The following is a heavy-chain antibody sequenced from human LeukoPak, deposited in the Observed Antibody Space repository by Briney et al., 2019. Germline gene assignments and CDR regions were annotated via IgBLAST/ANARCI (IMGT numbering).Heavy chain of an antibody. CDR2: IYSSGST. CDR3: ARHFKKNGYNYYFDY. D-gene: IGHD5-24*01. J-gene: IGHJ4*02. Sequence: KPSETLSLTRTVSDGALKSYYWSWLRQAPGKGLGWIGYIYSSGSTDYNPSLKSRLSISVDTSKKQFSLKLTSVTAADTAVYYCARHFKKNGYNYYFDYWGQGTLVTVSS. CDR1: DGALKSYY. V-gene: IGHV4-59*08.